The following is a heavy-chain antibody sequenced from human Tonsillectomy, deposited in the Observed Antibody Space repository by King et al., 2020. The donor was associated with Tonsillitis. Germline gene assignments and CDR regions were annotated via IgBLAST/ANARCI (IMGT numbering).Heavy chain of an antibody. CDR3: ARDQSGYDYPYFDY. J-gene: IGHJ4*02. D-gene: IGHD5-12*01. V-gene: IGHV4-4*02. CDR1: GGSISSSNW. Sequence: QLQESGPGLVKPSGTLSLTCAVSGGSISSSNWWSWVRQPPGKGLEWIGEIYHSGSTHYNPSLKSRVTISVDKSKNLFSLKLSSVTAADTAVYYCARDQSGYDYPYFDYWGQGTLVTVSS. CDR2: IYHSGST.